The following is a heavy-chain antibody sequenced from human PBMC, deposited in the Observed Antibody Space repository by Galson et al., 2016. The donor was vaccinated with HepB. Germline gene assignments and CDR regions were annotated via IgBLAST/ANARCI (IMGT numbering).Heavy chain of an antibody. CDR1: EFTFTSYA. V-gene: IGHV3-23*01. CDR2: INNSGGRT. Sequence: SLRLSCAASEFTFTSYAMSWVRQAPGKGLEWVSSINNSGGRTHYADSVKGRFTISRDNSKNTLFLQMNSLRAEDTALYYCAKARWTVQLLPHVFDYWGQGTLVTVSS. D-gene: IGHD6-6*01. CDR3: AKARWTVQLLPHVFDY. J-gene: IGHJ4*02.